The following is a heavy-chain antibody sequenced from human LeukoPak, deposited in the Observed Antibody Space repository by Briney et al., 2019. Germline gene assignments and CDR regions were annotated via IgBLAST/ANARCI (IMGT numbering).Heavy chain of an antibody. CDR2: IKSRADAGAT. V-gene: IGHV3-15*01. D-gene: IGHD3-9*01. CDR3: TTGLRYLAH. Sequence: GGSLRLSCAASGITFNYAWMTWVRQAPGKGLEWVGRIKSRADAGATDYAAPVKGRFTISRDDSKNTLYLQMNSLKTEDTVVYYCTTGLRYLAHWGQGALVTVSS. J-gene: IGHJ4*02. CDR1: GITFNYAW.